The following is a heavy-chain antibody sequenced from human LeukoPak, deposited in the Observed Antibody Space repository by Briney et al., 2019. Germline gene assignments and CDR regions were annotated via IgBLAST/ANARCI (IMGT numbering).Heavy chain of an antibody. D-gene: IGHD6-19*01. CDR2: FMPIFGAA. CDR3: ATVDAGTAVTGRLPDYYFEL. V-gene: IGHV1-69*13. Sequence: PGASVKVSCKASGGTFSSYEISWVRQAPGQGLEWMGGFMPIFGAAHYSEMFQDRVTITADEVTNTAYMEMRSLRSEDTALYYCATVDAGTAVTGRLPDYYFELWGQGTLITVSS. J-gene: IGHJ4*02. CDR1: GGTFSSYE.